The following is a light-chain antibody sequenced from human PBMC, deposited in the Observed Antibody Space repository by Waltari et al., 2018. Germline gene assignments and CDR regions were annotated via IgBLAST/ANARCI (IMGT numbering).Light chain of an antibody. CDR2: RAS. Sequence: DIVVTQSPDSLTVSLGETATISCKSSQSLLSTSDHRNHLAWYQQKPGLPPNLLIYRASSRESGVPDRFSAYGSGTDFTLTISSLQAEDVAVYYCQQYINPPYTFGQGTKLQI. V-gene: IGKV4-1*01. CDR3: QQYINPPYT. CDR1: QSLLSTSDHRNH. J-gene: IGKJ2*01.